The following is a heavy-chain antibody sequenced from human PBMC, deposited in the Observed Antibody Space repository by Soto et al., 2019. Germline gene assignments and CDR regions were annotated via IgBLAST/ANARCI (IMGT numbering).Heavy chain of an antibody. CDR1: GFTFSSYA. Sequence: GGSLRLSCAASGFTFSSYAMNWVRQAPGKGLEWVSVISGGGYTTYYADSVKGRFAISRDNSKNTLYLQMNSLRAEDTAVYYCSKAGGSRYCSSSSCPMDVWGKGTTVTVSS. CDR2: ISGGGYTT. J-gene: IGHJ6*03. V-gene: IGHV3-23*01. CDR3: SKAGGSRYCSSSSCPMDV. D-gene: IGHD2-2*01.